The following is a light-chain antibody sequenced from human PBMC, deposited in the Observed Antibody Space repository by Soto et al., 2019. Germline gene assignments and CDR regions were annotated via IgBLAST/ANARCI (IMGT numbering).Light chain of an antibody. J-gene: IGLJ1*01. CDR1: TSDVGAYNY. CDR2: EVT. V-gene: IGLV2-14*01. Sequence: QSALTQPASVSGSPGQSITISCTATTSDVGAYNYVSWYQQYPGKAPKLIISEVTNRPSGISDRFSGSKSGNTASLTISGLQDEDEADYNCSSYTTSSTYVFGTGTKLTVL. CDR3: SSYTTSSTYV.